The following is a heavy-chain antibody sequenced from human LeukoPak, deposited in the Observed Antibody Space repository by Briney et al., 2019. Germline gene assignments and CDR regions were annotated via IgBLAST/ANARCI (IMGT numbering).Heavy chain of an antibody. CDR1: GGSISSYY. V-gene: IGHV4-59*01. D-gene: IGHD6-6*01. Sequence: SETLSLTCTVSGGSISSYYWSWIRQPPGKGLEWIGYIYYSGSTNYNPSLKSRVTISVDTSKNQFSLKLSSVTAADTAVYYCARAGSGSSEDYYYYMDVWGKGTTVTVSS. CDR3: ARAGSGSSEDYYYYMDV. CDR2: IYYSGST. J-gene: IGHJ6*03.